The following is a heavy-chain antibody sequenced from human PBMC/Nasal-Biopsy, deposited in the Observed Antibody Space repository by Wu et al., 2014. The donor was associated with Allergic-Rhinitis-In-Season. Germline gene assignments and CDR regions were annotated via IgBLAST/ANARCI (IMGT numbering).Heavy chain of an antibody. D-gene: IGHD3-10*01. J-gene: IGHJ4*02. CDR2: ISYDGEIT. CDR1: GFTFGSYG. CDR3: AKMIYYGSGSAWAGHDF. V-gene: IGHV3-30*18. Sequence: LRLSCAASGFTFGSYGFQWVRQAPGKGLEWVAVISYDGEITRYAESVEGRFTISKDNSRKMVFLQMNSLRAEDTAIYYCAKMIYYGSGSAWAGHDFWGQGTLVTVSS.